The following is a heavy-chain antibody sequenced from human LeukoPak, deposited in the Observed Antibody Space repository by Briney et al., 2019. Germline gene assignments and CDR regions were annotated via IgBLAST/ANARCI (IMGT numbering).Heavy chain of an antibody. Sequence: GGSLRLSCAASGFTFNSYWMSWVRQAPGKGREWVANIDPDGSEKRYGDSVKGRFTTPRDNAKTSKNLQMNSLRAEDTAIYYYARIYYFGDNNWRYFANWDQGTLVTVSS. V-gene: IGHV3-7*01. CDR3: ARIYYFGDNNWRYFAN. CDR1: GFTFNSYW. CDR2: IDPDGSEK. D-gene: IGHD3-10*01. J-gene: IGHJ4*02.